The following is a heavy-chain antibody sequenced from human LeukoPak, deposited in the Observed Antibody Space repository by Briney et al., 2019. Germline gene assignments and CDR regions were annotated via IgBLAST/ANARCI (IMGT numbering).Heavy chain of an antibody. CDR2: INHSGST. Sequence: TSETLSLTCAVYGGSFSGYYWSWIRQPPGKGLEWIGEINHSGSTNYNPSLKSRVTISVDTSKNQFSLKLSSVTAADTAVYYCARAATIYGVPDYWGQGTLVTVSS. D-gene: IGHD4-17*01. V-gene: IGHV4-34*01. CDR1: GGSFSGYY. CDR3: ARAATIYGVPDY. J-gene: IGHJ4*02.